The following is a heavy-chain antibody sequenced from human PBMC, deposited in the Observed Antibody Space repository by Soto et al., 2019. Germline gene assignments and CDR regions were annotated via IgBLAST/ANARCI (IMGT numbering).Heavy chain of an antibody. CDR3: VHHVTGGSFDV. V-gene: IGHV2-5*02. J-gene: IGHJ3*01. CDR2: VYWDDDK. D-gene: IGHD4-4*01. CDR1: GFSLTADGVG. Sequence: QITLKESGPTLVKPTQTLTLTCTFSGFSLTADGVGVGWIRQPPGKALEWLALVYWDDDKRYSPTLKSRLTITPDISKSQVVLTLTDMDPVDAGTYFGVHHVTGGSFDVWGQGSRVTVSS.